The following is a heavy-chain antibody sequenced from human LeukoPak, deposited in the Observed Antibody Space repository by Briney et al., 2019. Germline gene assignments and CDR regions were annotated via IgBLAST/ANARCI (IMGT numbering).Heavy chain of an antibody. CDR1: GYSFTGYY. D-gene: IGHD2-2*02. Sequence: GASVKVSCKASGYSFTGYYMHWVRQAPGQGLEWMGRINPNSGGTNYAQKFQGKITMTRDTSISTAYVELSGLKSDDTAVYYCARDSQSIDIWGQGTMVTVSS. J-gene: IGHJ3*02. CDR2: INPNSGGT. CDR3: ARDSQSIDI. V-gene: IGHV1-2*06.